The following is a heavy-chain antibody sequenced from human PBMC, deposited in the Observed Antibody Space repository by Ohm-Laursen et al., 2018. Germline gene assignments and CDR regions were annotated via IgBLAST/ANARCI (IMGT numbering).Heavy chain of an antibody. CDR2: INPNSGGT. D-gene: IGHD1/OR15-1a*01. CDR3: ARMGPQQPHWYFDL. CDR1: GFTFIGYY. J-gene: IGHJ2*01. Sequence: GASVTASCKASGFTFIGYYMHWVRQAPGQGLEWMGWINPNSGGTNYAQKFQGRVTMTRDTSISTAYMELSSLRSEDTAVYYCARMGPQQPHWYFDLWGRGTLVTVSS. V-gene: IGHV1-2*02.